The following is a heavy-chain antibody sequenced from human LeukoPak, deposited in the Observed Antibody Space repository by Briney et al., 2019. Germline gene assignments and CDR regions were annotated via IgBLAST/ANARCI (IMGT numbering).Heavy chain of an antibody. Sequence: GGSLRLSCAASGFTFSDYYMTWIRQAPGKGLEWISYSTERGSAIYYADSVKGRFTISRDNAKNSLYLQMNSLRAEDTAVYYCARELTMIVVVRGAFDIWGQGTMVTVSS. V-gene: IGHV3-11*04. D-gene: IGHD3-22*01. CDR2: STERGSAI. CDR3: ARELTMIVVVRGAFDI. CDR1: GFTFSDYY. J-gene: IGHJ3*02.